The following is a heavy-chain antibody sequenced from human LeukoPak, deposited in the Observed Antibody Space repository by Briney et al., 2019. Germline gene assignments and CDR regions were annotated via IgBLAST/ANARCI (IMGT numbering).Heavy chain of an antibody. CDR2: MCSSSSYL. V-gene: IGHV3-21*01. CDR3: VRDPPDRDFWSGSWGQH. Sequence: GGSLRLSCATSGFTFSAFGMSWVRQAPGRGLEWVSFMCSSSSYLYSADSVKGRFTISRDNTKNSLYLQMDSLGAEDTAVYYCVRDPPDRDFWSGSWGQHWGQGTLVLVSS. CDR1: GFTFSAFG. J-gene: IGHJ1*01. D-gene: IGHD3-3*01.